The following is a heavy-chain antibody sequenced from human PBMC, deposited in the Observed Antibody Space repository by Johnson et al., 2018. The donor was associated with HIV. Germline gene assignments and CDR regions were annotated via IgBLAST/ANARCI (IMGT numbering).Heavy chain of an antibody. CDR3: AKIVATSDDVFDI. J-gene: IGHJ3*02. D-gene: IGHD5-12*01. V-gene: IGHV3-64*01. Sequence: VQLVESGGGVVQPGGSLRLSCAASGFTFSNYAMHWVRQAPGKGLDYVSGISTNGGSTYYANSVKGRFTISRDNSKNTLYLQMSSLKVEDTALYYCAKIVATSDDVFDIWGQGTKVTVSS. CDR2: ISTNGGST. CDR1: GFTFSNYA.